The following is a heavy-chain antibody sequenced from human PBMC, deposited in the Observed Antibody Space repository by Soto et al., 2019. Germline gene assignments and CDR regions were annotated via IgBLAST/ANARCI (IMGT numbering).Heavy chain of an antibody. CDR3: ATYCSGTNGNSVRFFQY. CDR2: IKEDGSEK. J-gene: IGHJ1*01. CDR1: GFTFSSYW. Sequence: EVQLVESGGGLVQPGGSLRLSCAASGFTFSSYWMSWVRQAPGKGLEWVANIKEDGSEKWYVDSVKGRFTISRDNAENSLHLQMNSLRAEDTAVYYCATYCSGTNGNSVRFFQYWGRGTLVTVSS. D-gene: IGHD2-15*01. V-gene: IGHV3-7*03.